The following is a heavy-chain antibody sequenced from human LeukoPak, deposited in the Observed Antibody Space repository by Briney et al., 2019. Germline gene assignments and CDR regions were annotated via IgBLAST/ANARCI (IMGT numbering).Heavy chain of an antibody. CDR2: IIPIFGTA. Sequence: GASVKVSCEASGGTFSSYAISWVRQAPGQGLEWMGGIIPIFGTANYAQKFQGRVTITADESTSTAYMELSSLRSEDTAVYYCARFGAPHYDFWSGPPYYGMDVWGQGTTVTVSS. CDR1: GGTFSSYA. V-gene: IGHV1-69*13. CDR3: ARFGAPHYDFWSGPPYYGMDV. J-gene: IGHJ6*02. D-gene: IGHD3-3*01.